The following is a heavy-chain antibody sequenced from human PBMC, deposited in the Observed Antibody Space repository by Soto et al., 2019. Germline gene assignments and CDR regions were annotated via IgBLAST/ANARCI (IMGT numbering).Heavy chain of an antibody. Sequence: SETLSLTCAVYGGSFSGYYWSWIRQPPGKWLEWIGEINHSGSTNYNPSLKSRVTISVDTSKNQFSLKLSSVTAADTAVYYCARKVRITIFGVVKSLGIMDVWGQGXTVTV. CDR2: INHSGST. CDR1: GGSFSGYY. D-gene: IGHD3-3*01. CDR3: ARKVRITIFGVVKSLGIMDV. V-gene: IGHV4-34*01. J-gene: IGHJ6*02.